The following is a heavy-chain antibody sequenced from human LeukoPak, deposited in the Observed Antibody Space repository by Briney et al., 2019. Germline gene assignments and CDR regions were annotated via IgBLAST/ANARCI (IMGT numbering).Heavy chain of an antibody. CDR3: AKDRSGYRSIFDY. Sequence: GRSLRLSCAASGFTFDDYAMHWVRQAPGKGLEWVSGISWNSGSIGYADSVKGRFTISRDNAKNSLYLQMNSLRAEDTALYYCAKDRSGYRSIFDYWGQGTLVTVSS. V-gene: IGHV3-9*01. CDR1: GFTFDDYA. D-gene: IGHD3-16*02. CDR2: ISWNSGSI. J-gene: IGHJ4*02.